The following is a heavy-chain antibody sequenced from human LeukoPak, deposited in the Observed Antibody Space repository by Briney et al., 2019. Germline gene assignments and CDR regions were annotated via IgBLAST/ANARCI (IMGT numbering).Heavy chain of an antibody. J-gene: IGHJ6*02. CDR3: ARRGYTSSRKYGMDI. CDR1: GYTFTSYD. D-gene: IGHD6-13*01. V-gene: IGHV1-8*01. Sequence: ASVKVSCKASGYTFTSYDINWVRQATGQGLAWMGWMNPNSGNTGYAQKLQGRVTMTRNTSISTAYMELSSLRFEDTAVYYCARRGYTSSRKYGMDIWGQGTTVTVSS. CDR2: MNPNSGNT.